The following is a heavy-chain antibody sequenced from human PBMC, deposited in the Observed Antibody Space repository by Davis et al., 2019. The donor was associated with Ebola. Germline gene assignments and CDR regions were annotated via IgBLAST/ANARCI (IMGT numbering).Heavy chain of an antibody. D-gene: IGHD5-12*01. J-gene: IGHJ4*02. V-gene: IGHV3-53*04. CDR3: ARDPPQSGGYV. CDR1: GFTVSSDY. CDR2: IYSGGST. Sequence: GESLKISCVASGFTVSSDYMSWVRQAPGKGLKWVSVIYSGGSTYYADSVKGRFTISRHSSENTVFLQMNSLRPDDTAVYYCARDPPQSGGYVWGQGTLVTVSS.